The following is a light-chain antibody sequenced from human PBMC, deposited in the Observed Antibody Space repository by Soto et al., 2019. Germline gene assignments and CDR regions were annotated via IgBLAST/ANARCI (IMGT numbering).Light chain of an antibody. Sequence: QSVLTEPSSASSSPGQSVAISCSGTSSDVGGYNYVSLYQQHPGKAPKLMIYEVNKRPSGVPDRFSGSKSGNTASLTVSGLQAEDEADYYCSSYAGSSNVFGTGTKVTVL. CDR2: EVN. CDR3: SSYAGSSNV. CDR1: SSDVGGYNY. V-gene: IGLV2-8*01. J-gene: IGLJ1*01.